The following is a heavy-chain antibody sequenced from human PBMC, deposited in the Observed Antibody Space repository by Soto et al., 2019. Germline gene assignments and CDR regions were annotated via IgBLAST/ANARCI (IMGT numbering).Heavy chain of an antibody. CDR1: GYTLTHYV. V-gene: IGHV1-3*01. CDR2: ISADIGDT. Sequence: ASVKVSCKASGYTLTHYVVHWVRQAPGQRLERMGWISADIGDTKYSQKFQGRVTMTSDTSASTVYMELSSLRSEDTAMYYCAAGTGRTDFDFWGQGTLVTVSP. J-gene: IGHJ4*02. D-gene: IGHD1-1*01. CDR3: AAGTGRTDFDF.